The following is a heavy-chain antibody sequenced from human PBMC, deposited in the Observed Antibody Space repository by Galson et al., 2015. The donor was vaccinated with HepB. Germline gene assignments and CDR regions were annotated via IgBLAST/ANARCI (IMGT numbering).Heavy chain of an antibody. Sequence: SVKVSCKASGGTFSSYAIGWVRQAPGQGREWMGRIIPIFGTANYAQKFQGSVTITADESTSTAYMELSSLRSEDTAVYYSARKADYDFWSRRWDWFDPWGQGTLVTVSS. V-gene: IGHV1-69*13. CDR3: ARKADYDFWSRRWDWFDP. J-gene: IGHJ5*02. CDR1: GGTFSSYA. D-gene: IGHD3-3*01. CDR2: IIPIFGTA.